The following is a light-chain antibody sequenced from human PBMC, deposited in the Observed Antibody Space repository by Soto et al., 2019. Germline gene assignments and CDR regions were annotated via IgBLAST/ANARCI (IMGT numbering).Light chain of an antibody. CDR3: SSYTTSSTQV. Sequence: QSALTQPASVSGSPGQSITISCTGTSSDVGYYNYVSWYQHHPGKVPKLIIYDVSNRPSGVSNRFSGSKSGNTASLTISGLQAEGEADYYCSSYTTSSTQVFGGGTKLTVL. J-gene: IGLJ3*02. CDR2: DVS. CDR1: SSDVGYYNY. V-gene: IGLV2-14*01.